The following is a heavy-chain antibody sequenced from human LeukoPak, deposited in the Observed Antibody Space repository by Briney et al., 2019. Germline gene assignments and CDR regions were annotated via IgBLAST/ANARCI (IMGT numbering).Heavy chain of an antibody. CDR1: GFMYNYY. CDR3: ARHISSGGTYAHFDG. J-gene: IGHJ4*02. D-gene: IGHD1-26*01. V-gene: IGHV4-59*08. Sequence: SETLSLTCTVSGFMYNYYWSWIRQPPGKGLEWIGYIHYSGSTNYNPSLKSRVTMSLDTSNNQVSLWLNSMTAADTAVYYCARHISSGGTYAHFDGWGQGTLVTVSS. CDR2: IHYSGST.